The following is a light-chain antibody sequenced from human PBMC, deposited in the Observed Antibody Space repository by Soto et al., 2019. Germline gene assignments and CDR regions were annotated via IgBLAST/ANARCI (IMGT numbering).Light chain of an antibody. V-gene: IGLV1-44*01. CDR1: SSNIGTNT. CDR2: SND. Sequence: QSVLTQPPSTSGTPGQRVTISCSGSSSNIGTNTVNWYQQVPGTAPKLLIYSNDQLPSGVPDRFSGSKSGTSVSLAISGLQSEDEADYFCAAWDARLNGVVFGGGTKLTVL. CDR3: AAWDARLNGVV. J-gene: IGLJ3*02.